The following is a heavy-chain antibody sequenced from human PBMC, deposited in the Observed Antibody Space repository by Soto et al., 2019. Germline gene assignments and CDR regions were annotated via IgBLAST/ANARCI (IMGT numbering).Heavy chain of an antibody. D-gene: IGHD6-6*01. Sequence: ASVKVSCKASGYTFTSYGISWVRQAPGQGLEWMGWISAYNGNTHYAQNLQGRVSMTTDTSTTTAYMELRSLRSDDTAVYYCAKPPFRSSSPTGGYGMDVWGQGTTVTVSS. CDR1: GYTFTSYG. CDR3: AKPPFRSSSPTGGYGMDV. V-gene: IGHV1-18*01. J-gene: IGHJ6*02. CDR2: ISAYNGNT.